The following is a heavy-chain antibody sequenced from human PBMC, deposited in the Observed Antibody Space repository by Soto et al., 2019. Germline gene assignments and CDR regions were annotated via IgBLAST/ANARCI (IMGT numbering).Heavy chain of an antibody. CDR2: ISGTGGST. J-gene: IGHJ4*02. D-gene: IGHD6-6*01. CDR3: AKNWDTTSSSSSH. V-gene: IGHV3-23*01. CDR1: GFTFSTYA. Sequence: GGSRTLSCAASGFTFSTYATSWVRQAPGKGLEWVSAISGTGGSTYYADSVKGRFTISRDNSKNTLYLQMNSLRAEDTAVYYCAKNWDTTSSSSSHWGQGTLVTVPS.